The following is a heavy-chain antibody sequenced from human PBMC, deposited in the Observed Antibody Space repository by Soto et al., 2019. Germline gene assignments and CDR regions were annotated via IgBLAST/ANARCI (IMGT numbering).Heavy chain of an antibody. CDR2: TNPTGSNK. D-gene: IGHD1-26*01. CDR1: GYTFTSHY. Sequence: QVPLLQSGAEVKEPGASVKISCQTFGYTFTSHYVHWVRQAPGQGLEWMAVTNPTGSNKLYAQNFRGRLTLTTDTSTGTMYMELKSLRSDDTAVYYFARDFSDTYDGRSYWWFDPWGQGTLVTVSS. CDR3: ARDFSDTYDGRSYWWFDP. J-gene: IGHJ5*02. V-gene: IGHV1-46*01.